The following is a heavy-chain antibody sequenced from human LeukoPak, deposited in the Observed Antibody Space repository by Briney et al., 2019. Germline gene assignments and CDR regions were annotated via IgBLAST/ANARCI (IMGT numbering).Heavy chain of an antibody. J-gene: IGHJ4*02. CDR1: GGSILSRDW. V-gene: IGHV4-4*02. D-gene: IGHD3-22*01. CDR2: INHSGST. CDR3: ARGPPTDYYDSSGFYYVFDY. Sequence: SGTLSLTCAVSGGSILSRDWWTWVRQPPGKGLEWIGEINHSGSTNYNPSLKSRVTISVDTSKNQFSLKLSSVTAADTAVYFCARGPPTDYYDSSGFYYVFDYWGQGTLVTVSS.